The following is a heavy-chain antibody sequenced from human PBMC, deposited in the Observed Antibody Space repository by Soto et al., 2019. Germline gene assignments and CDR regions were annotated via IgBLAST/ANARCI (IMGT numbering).Heavy chain of an antibody. D-gene: IGHD6-13*01. CDR1: GFTFRNYW. Sequence: GGSLRLSCAASGFTFRNYWMHWVRQAPGKGLVWVSRVNGVGSSTNYADSVKGRFTISRDNAKNTLYLQMNSLRAEDTAVYYCAREGIAAQFDYWGLGTLVTVSS. V-gene: IGHV3-74*01. J-gene: IGHJ4*02. CDR3: AREGIAAQFDY. CDR2: VNGVGSST.